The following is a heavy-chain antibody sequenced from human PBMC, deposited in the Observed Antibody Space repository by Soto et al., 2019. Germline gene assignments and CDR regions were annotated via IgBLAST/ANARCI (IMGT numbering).Heavy chain of an antibody. CDR1: GYTFTVCG. CDR3: VREGDLEFYFDY. V-gene: IGHV1-18*04. CDR2: ISGDNTNT. D-gene: IGHD1-26*01. J-gene: IGHJ4*02. Sequence: QVQLVQSGPEVKKPGASVKVSCRTSGYTFTVCGIIWVRQAPGQGLEWMAWISGDNTNTKVAQKFRGRVTMTTDTPTSTAYMDLRSLRSDDTAVYYCVREGDLEFYFDYWGQGTLVTVSS.